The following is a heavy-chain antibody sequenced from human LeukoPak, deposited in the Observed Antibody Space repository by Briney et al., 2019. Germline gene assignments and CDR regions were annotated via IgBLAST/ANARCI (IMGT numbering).Heavy chain of an antibody. D-gene: IGHD6-13*01. CDR3: ARVSQPQQPLDY. V-gene: IGHV3-48*04. CDR1: GFTFSSYS. Sequence: GGSLRLSCAASGFTFSSYSMNWVRQAPGKGLECLSYIDGSGSTTYYVDSVKGRFTLVRDNAKNSVYLQMNSLRAEDTAVYYCARVSQPQQPLDYWGQGTLVTVSS. J-gene: IGHJ4*02. CDR2: IDGSGSTT.